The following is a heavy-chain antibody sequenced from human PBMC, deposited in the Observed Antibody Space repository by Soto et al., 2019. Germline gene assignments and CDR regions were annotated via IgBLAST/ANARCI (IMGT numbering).Heavy chain of an antibody. J-gene: IGHJ3*02. V-gene: IGHV3-30*18. CDR1: GFTFSSYG. CDR3: AKVLLWFGESEGDAFDI. CDR2: ISYDGSNK. D-gene: IGHD3-10*01. Sequence: QVQLVESGGGVVQPGRSLRLSCAASGFTFSSYGMHWVRQAPGKGLEWVAVISYDGSNKCYADSVKGRFTISRDNSKNTLYLQMNSLRAEDTAVYYCAKVLLWFGESEGDAFDIWGQGTMVTVSS.